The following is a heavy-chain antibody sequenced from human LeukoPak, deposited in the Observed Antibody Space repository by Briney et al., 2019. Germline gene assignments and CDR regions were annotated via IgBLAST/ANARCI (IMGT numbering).Heavy chain of an antibody. CDR1: GYTFTGYY. Sequence: ASVKVSCKASGYTFTGYYMHWVRQAPGQGLEWMGWINPNSGGTNYAQKFQGRVTITRDTSASTAYMELSSLRSDDMAVYYCARGPYSGYKGYYIDYWGQGTLVTVSS. J-gene: IGHJ4*02. D-gene: IGHD5-12*01. CDR2: INPNSGGT. CDR3: ARGPYSGYKGYYIDY. V-gene: IGHV1-2*02.